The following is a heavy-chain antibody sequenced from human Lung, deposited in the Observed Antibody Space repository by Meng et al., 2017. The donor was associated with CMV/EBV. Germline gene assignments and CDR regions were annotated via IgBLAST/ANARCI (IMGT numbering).Heavy chain of an antibody. V-gene: IGHV4-59*01. J-gene: IGHJ6*02. CDR1: GGPISSYY. D-gene: IGHD2-2*01. Sequence: SETLSLXCTVSGGPISSYYWSWIRQPPGKGLEWIGYIYYSGSTNYNPSLKSRVTISVDTSKNQFSLKLSSVTAADTAVYYCARNSPAAPHYYYYGMDVWGQGTTVTVSS. CDR3: ARNSPAAPHYYYYGMDV. CDR2: IYYSGST.